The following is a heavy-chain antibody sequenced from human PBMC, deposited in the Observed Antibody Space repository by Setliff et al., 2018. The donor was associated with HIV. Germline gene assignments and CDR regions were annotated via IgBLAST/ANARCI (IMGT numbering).Heavy chain of an antibody. CDR3: ARESACSSTSCPKVLDY. J-gene: IGHJ4*02. CDR2: MNPNSGNT. D-gene: IGHD2-2*01. Sequence: ASVKVSCKASGYTFINYDINWVRQATGQGLEWMGWMNPNSGNTGYSQKFQGRVTMTRNTSTSTAYMELSSLTSEDTAVYYCARESACSSTSCPKVLDYWGQGTLVTVSS. V-gene: IGHV1-8*01. CDR1: GYTFINYD.